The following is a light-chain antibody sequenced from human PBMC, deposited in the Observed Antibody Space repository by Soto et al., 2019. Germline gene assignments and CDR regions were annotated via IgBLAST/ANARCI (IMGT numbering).Light chain of an antibody. CDR2: AAS. J-gene: IGKJ2*01. CDR1: QSISSY. CDR3: QQSYSTPYT. V-gene: IGKV1-39*01. Sequence: DIQMTQSPYSLSASVGDRVTITCRASQSISSYLNWYQQKPGKAPKLLIYAASSLQSGVPSRFSGNGSGTDFTLTISSLQPEDFATYYCQQSYSTPYTFGQGTKLEIK.